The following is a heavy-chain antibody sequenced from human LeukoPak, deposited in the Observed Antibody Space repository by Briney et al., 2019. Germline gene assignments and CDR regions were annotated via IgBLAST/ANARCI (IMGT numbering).Heavy chain of an antibody. CDR2: IYYSGST. Sequence: PSETLSLTCTVSGGSISSGGYYWSWIRQHPGKGLEWIGYIYYSGSTYYNPSLKSRVTISVDTSKNQFSLKLSSVTAADTAVYYCARYDYGDNWSDPWGQGTLVTVSS. D-gene: IGHD4-17*01. J-gene: IGHJ5*02. CDR3: ARYDYGDNWSDP. CDR1: GGSISSGGYY. V-gene: IGHV4-31*03.